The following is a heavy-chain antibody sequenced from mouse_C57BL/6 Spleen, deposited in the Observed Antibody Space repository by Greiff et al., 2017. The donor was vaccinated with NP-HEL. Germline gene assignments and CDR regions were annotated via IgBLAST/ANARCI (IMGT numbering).Heavy chain of an antibody. D-gene: IGHD1-1*01. CDR3: TRGRYDYFDY. CDR2: ISSGGDYI. CDR1: GFTFSSYA. J-gene: IGHJ2*01. V-gene: IGHV5-9-1*02. Sequence: EVKVVESGEGLVKPGGSLKLSCAASGFTFSSYAMSWVRQTPEKRLEWVAYISSGGDYIYYADTVKGRFTISRDNARNTLYLQMSSLKSEDTAMYYCTRGRYDYFDYWGQGTTLTVSS.